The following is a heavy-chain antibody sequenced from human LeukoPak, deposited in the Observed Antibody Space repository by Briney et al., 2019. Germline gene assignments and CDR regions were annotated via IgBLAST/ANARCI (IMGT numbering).Heavy chain of an antibody. V-gene: IGHV3-43*02. CDR2: ISGDGGST. CDR3: ARDYIGY. CDR1: GFTFDDYA. Sequence: GGSLRLSCAASGFTFDDYAMHWVRQAPGKGLEWVSLISGDGGSTYYADSVKGRFTISRDNAENSLYLQMNSLRAEDTAVYYCARDYIGYWGQGTLVTVSS. J-gene: IGHJ4*02.